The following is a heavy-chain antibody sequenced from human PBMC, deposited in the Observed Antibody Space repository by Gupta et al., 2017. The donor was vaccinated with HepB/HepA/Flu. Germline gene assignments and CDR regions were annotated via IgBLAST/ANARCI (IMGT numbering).Heavy chain of an antibody. D-gene: IGHD3-16*02. CDR2: MNPNSGNT. CDR3: ARGPRMDDYVWGSYRYLVPFDY. V-gene: IGHV1-8*01. J-gene: IGHJ4*02. Sequence: QVQLVQSGAEVKKPGASVKVSCKASGYTFTSYDINWVRQATGQGLEWMGWMNPNSGNTGYAQKFQGRVTMTRNTSISTAYMELSSLRSEDTAVYYCARGPRMDDYVWGSYRYLVPFDYWGQGTLVTVSS. CDR1: GYTFTSYD.